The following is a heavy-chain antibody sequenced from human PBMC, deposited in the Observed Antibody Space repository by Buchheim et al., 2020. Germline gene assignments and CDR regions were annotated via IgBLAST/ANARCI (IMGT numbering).Heavy chain of an antibody. CDR1: GFTFISYG. CDR3: ARVGYYDFWSGSDV. V-gene: IGHV3-33*01. CDR2: IWYDRTNT. D-gene: IGHD3-3*01. J-gene: IGHJ6*02. Sequence: QVQLVESGGGVVQPGRSLRLSCAASGFTFISYGMHWVRQAPGKGLEWVAVIWYDRTNTWYAESVKGRFTIPRDNSKNTLYLQMNSLRAEDTAVYYCARVGYYDFWSGSDVWGQGTT.